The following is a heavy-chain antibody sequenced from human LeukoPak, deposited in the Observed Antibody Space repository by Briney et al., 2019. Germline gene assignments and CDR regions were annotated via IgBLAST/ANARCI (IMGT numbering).Heavy chain of an antibody. J-gene: IGHJ4*02. V-gene: IGHV3-21*01. CDR3: ARDSSSDFDY. D-gene: IGHD3-22*01. CDR2: ISGSGDNT. Sequence: GGSLRLSCAASGFTFSSYGMHWVRQAPGKGLEWVSTISGSGDNTYYADSVKGRFTISRDNAKNSLYLQMNSLRAEDTAVYYCARDSSSDFDYWGQGTLVTVSS. CDR1: GFTFSSYG.